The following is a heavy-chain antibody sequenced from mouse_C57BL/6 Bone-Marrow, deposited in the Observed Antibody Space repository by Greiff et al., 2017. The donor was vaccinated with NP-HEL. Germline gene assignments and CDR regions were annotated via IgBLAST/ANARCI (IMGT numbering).Heavy chain of an antibody. J-gene: IGHJ4*01. Sequence: VQLQQSGPELVKPGASVKISCKASGYTFTDYYMNWVKQSHGKSLEWIGDINPNNGGTSYNQKFKGKATLTVDKSSSTAYMELRSLTSEDSAVYYCARGKGRGDYYAMDYWGQGTSVTVSS. CDR1: GYTFTDYY. V-gene: IGHV1-26*01. CDR2: INPNNGGT. CDR3: ARGKGRGDYYAMDY. D-gene: IGHD3-3*01.